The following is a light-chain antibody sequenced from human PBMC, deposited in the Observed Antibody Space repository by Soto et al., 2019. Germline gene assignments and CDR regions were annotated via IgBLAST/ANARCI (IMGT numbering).Light chain of an antibody. J-gene: IGLJ1*01. CDR3: SSWTSSSSYV. CDR1: SSDVGGYNY. CDR2: EVS. V-gene: IGLV2-14*01. Sequence: LTQPPSASGSPGQSVTISCTGTSSDVGGYNYVSWYQQHPGKAPKLMIYEVSNRPSGVSDRFSGSKSGNTASLTISGLQAEDEADYYCSSWTSSSSYVFGSGTKSPS.